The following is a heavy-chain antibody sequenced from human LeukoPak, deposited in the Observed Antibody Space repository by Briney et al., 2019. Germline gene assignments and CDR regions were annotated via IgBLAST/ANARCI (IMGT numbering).Heavy chain of an antibody. V-gene: IGHV4-59*02. Sequence: SETLSLTCTVSGGSVSGYYWSWIRQPPGKGLEWIGYIYYSGSTNYNPSLKSRVTISVDTSKNQFSLKLSSVTAADTAVYYCARVVGGMTNWFDPWGQGTLVTVSS. CDR1: GGSVSGYY. J-gene: IGHJ5*02. CDR3: ARVVGGMTNWFDP. D-gene: IGHD3-16*01. CDR2: IYYSGST.